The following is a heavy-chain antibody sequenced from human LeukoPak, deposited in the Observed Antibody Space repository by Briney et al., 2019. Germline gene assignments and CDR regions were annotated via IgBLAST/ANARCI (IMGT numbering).Heavy chain of an antibody. CDR2: ISYYGSNK. J-gene: IGHJ4*02. Sequence: GGALRLSCAASGFTFSSFAMHWVRQAPGKGLEWVAVISYYGSNKQYADSVKGRFTISRDNAKNSLYLQMNSLRAEDTAVYYCARDIYYDSSGYYGSVYWGQGTLVTVSS. V-gene: IGHV3-30-3*01. CDR3: ARDIYYDSSGYYGSVY. CDR1: GFTFSSFA. D-gene: IGHD3-22*01.